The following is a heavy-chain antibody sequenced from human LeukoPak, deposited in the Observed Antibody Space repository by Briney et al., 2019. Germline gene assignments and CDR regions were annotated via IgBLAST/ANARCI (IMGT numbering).Heavy chain of an antibody. V-gene: IGHV3-7*01. D-gene: IGHD6-13*01. J-gene: IGHJ4*02. CDR3: ASQYSSSWYKVGREDDY. CDR2: IKQDGSEK. CDR1: GFTFSSYW. Sequence: GGSLRLSCAASGFTFSSYWMSWVRQAPGKGLEWVANIKQDGSEKYYVDSVKGRFTISRDNAKNSLYLQMNSLRAEDTAVYYCASQYSSSWYKVGREDDYWGQGTLVTVSS.